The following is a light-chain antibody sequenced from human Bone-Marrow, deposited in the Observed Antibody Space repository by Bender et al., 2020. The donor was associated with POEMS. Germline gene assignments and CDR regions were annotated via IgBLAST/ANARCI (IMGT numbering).Light chain of an antibody. V-gene: IGLV2-8*01. CDR2: EVS. CDR1: RSDVGGYNY. Sequence: QSALTQPPSASGSPGQSVTISCTGTRSDVGGYNYVSWYQQYPGKAPRLIIYEVSKWPSGVPDRFSGAKSGNTASLTVSGLQVEDEAVYYCSSYAGSNTVVFGGGTKLTVL. CDR3: SSYAGSNTVV. J-gene: IGLJ2*01.